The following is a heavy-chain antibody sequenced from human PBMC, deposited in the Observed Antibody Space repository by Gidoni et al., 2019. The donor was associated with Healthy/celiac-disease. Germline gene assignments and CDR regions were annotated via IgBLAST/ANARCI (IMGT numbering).Heavy chain of an antibody. CDR1: GCTCRSYA. CDR2: ISPICGKE. D-gene: IGHD6-19*01. Sequence: QVQLVQSGAEAINPGSSVKVDSRACGCTCRSYALSWVRQASGQGLEWMGGISPICGKENYAQKFQGRVKITADESASTANMELGRQRSADTAVYYGARSIVVAGIFPAYWGQGTLVTVSS. V-gene: IGHV1-69*12. J-gene: IGHJ4*02. CDR3: ARSIVVAGIFPAY.